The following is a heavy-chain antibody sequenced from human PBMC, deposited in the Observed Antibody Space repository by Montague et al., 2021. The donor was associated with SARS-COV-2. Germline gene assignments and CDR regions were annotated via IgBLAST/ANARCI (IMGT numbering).Heavy chain of an antibody. CDR3: ARGWNYAFDI. D-gene: IGHD1-7*01. CDR2: TYYGSSWNT. J-gene: IGHJ3*02. Sequence: CAISGDSVSRNTPAWNWIRQSPSRGLEWLGRTYYGSSWNTDYAVSVKSRITISPDTSKNQFSLHLNSVTPEDTAVYYCARGWNYAFDIWSQGTMVTVSP. V-gene: IGHV6-1*01. CDR1: GDSVSRNTPA.